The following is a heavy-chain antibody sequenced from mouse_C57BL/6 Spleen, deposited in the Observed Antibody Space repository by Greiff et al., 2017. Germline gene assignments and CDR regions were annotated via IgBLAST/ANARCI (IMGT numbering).Heavy chain of an antibody. V-gene: IGHV14-1*01. CDR1: GFNIKDYY. CDR3: TIEDSSVFDY. CDR2: IDPEDGAT. D-gene: IGHD3-2*02. J-gene: IGHJ2*01. Sequence: VQLQQSGAELVRPGASVKLSCTASGFNIKDYYMHWVKQRPEQGLEWIGRIDPEDGATEYAPKFQGKATMTADTSSNTAYLQLSSLTSEDTAFYYVTIEDSSVFDYWGQGTTLTVSS.